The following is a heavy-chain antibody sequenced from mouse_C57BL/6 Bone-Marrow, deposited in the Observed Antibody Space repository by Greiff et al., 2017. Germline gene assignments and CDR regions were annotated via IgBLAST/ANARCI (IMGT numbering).Heavy chain of an antibody. CDR2: IYPRSGNT. J-gene: IGHJ3*01. D-gene: IGHD2-1*01. Sequence: QVQLQQPGAELARPGASVKLSCKASGYTFTSYGISWVKQRTGQGLEWIGEIYPRSGNTYYNEKFKGKATLTADKSSSTAYMELRSLTSEDSAVYFCARYGNYVGFAYWGQGTLVTVSA. V-gene: IGHV1-81*01. CDR3: ARYGNYVGFAY. CDR1: GYTFTSYG.